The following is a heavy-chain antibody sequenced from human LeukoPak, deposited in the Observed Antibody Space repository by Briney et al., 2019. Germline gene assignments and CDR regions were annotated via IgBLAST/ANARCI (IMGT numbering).Heavy chain of an antibody. D-gene: IGHD6-13*01. J-gene: IGHJ3*02. V-gene: IGHV4-61*02. CDR3: ARDGVGYSSPDAFDI. CDR2: IYTSGST. CDR1: GGSISSGSYY. Sequence: PSETLSLTCTVSGGSISSGSYYWSWLRQPAGKGLEWIGRIYTSGSTNYNPSLKSRVTISVDTSKNQFSLKLSSVTAADTAVYYCARDGVGYSSPDAFDIWGQGTMVTVSS.